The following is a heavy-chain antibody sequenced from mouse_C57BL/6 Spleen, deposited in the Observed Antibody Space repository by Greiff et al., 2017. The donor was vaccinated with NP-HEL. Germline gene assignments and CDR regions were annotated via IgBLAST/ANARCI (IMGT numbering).Heavy chain of an antibody. CDR1: GYTFTDYN. V-gene: IGHV1-22*01. CDR3: ARSSYDYDGLAY. D-gene: IGHD2-4*01. J-gene: IGHJ3*01. CDR2: INPNNGGT. Sequence: VQLQQSGPELVKPGASVKMSCKASGYTFTDYNMHWVKQSHGKSLEWIGYINPNNGGTSYNQKFKGKATLTVNKSSSTAYMELRSLTSEDSAVYYCARSSYDYDGLAYWGQGTLVTVSA.